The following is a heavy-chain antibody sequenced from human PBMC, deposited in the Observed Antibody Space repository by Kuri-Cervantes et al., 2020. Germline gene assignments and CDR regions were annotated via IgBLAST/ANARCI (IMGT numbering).Heavy chain of an antibody. CDR1: GFTFNNYA. CDR2: IKQDGSEK. V-gene: IGHV3-7*01. D-gene: IGHD6-19*01. CDR3: AKAGLAALDL. J-gene: IGHJ5*02. Sequence: GGSLRLSCAASGFTFNNYAMSWVRQAPGKGLEWVANIKQDGSEKYYVDSVKGRFTISRDNAKNSLYLQMSSLSPEDTAVYYCAKAGLAALDLWGQGTLVTVSS.